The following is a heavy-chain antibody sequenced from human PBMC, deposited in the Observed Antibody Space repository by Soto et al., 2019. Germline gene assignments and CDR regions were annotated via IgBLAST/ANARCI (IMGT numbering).Heavy chain of an antibody. CDR1: GGTFSNYG. V-gene: IGHV1-18*01. CDR2: ISLYSDGT. Sequence: QLHLVQSGAEVKKPGSSLKVSCKASGGTFSNYGITWVRQAPGQPLEWLGWISLYSDGTNYAQKFQGRVSMTTDTSTTTAYMELRSLGSDDTAVYYCARVVPGAEAWFGPWGQGTLLTVSS. J-gene: IGHJ5*02. CDR3: ARVVPGAEAWFGP. D-gene: IGHD2-2*01.